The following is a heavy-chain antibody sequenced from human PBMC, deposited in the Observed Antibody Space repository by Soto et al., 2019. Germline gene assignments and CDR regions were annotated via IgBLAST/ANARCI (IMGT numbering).Heavy chain of an antibody. V-gene: IGHV4-4*07. CDR1: GASIRSYH. CDR2: MQHTGNT. Sequence: QVQLQASGPGLVKPSETLSLTCAVSGASIRSYHWIWIRQPAGKGLEWIGRMQHTGNTNYNPSLMSRVTMFVDTSTNQIALKMTSVTAEDTAVYFCAKDVSSRRWFDPWGQGILVIVSS. J-gene: IGHJ5*02. CDR3: AKDVSSRRWFDP. D-gene: IGHD3-16*01.